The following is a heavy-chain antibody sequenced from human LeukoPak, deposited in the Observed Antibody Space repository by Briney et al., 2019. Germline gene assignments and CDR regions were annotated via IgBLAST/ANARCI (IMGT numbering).Heavy chain of an antibody. D-gene: IGHD6-13*01. J-gene: IGHJ1*01. CDR1: GDTFTGYY. CDR2: INPNSGDT. CDR3: ARVLIAASLCY. Sequence: PRASVKVSCKASGDTFTGYYMHWVRQAPGQGLEWMGWINPNSGDTNYAQKFQGRVTMTRDTSISTAYMELSRLRSDDTAVYYCARVLIAASLCYWGQGTLVTVSS. V-gene: IGHV1-2*02.